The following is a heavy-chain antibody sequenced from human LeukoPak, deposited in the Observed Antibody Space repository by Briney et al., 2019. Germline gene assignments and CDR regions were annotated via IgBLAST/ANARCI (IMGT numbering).Heavy chain of an antibody. CDR2: IYHRGNT. Sequence: SETLSLTCAVSGGSISSSYGWGGVRQPPGKGLEWSGEIYHRGNTNYNPSLKNRVTISVDKSKNQFSLYLSSLTAAYTAVYYCARRPDNAGWFFDYWGQGTLVTASS. V-gene: IGHV4-4*02. J-gene: IGHJ4*02. CDR1: GGSISSSYG. CDR3: ARRPDNAGWFFDY. D-gene: IGHD6-19*01.